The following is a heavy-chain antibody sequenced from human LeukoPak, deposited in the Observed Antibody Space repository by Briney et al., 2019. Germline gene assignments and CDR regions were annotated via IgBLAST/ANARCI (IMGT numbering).Heavy chain of an antibody. V-gene: IGHV4-34*01. CDR1: GGSFSGYY. CDR2: INHSGST. D-gene: IGHD3-9*01. J-gene: IGHJ6*02. CDR3: ARESKLRYFGPGGMDV. Sequence: KPSETLSLTCAVYGGSFSGYYWSWIRQPPGKGLEWIGEINHSGSTSYNPSLKSRVTISVDTSKNQFSLKLSSVTAADTAVYYCARESKLRYFGPGGMDVWGQGTTVTVSS.